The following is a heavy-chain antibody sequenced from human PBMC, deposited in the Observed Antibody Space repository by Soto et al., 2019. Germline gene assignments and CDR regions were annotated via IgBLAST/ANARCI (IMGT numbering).Heavy chain of an antibody. CDR3: GRLAEAATGHTDFDF. CDR1: GGSIKSRNYF. D-gene: IGHD2-15*01. J-gene: IGHJ4*02. CDR2: IHSSGGT. V-gene: IGHV4-39*02. Sequence: EWLCLAGPVSGGSIKSRNYFWGWIRQPPGKGLEFVGSIHSSGGTYYNPSLKSRVTVSVDLSNSHFSLSLKSLTATDTAVYYCGRLAEAATGHTDFDFWGQGTLVTVYS.